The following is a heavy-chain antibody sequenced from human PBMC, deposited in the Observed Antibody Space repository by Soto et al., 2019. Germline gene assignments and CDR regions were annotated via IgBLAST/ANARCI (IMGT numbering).Heavy chain of an antibody. Sequence: QMQLQESGPGLVKPSQTLSLTCTVSGDSISSNGYYWSWIRQHPGKGLEWIGYIHYSGSTYYNPSLKSRVTISLDTSKNQFSLKLSSVTAADTAVYYCAREPQGFPYYDILTGYYRPWFDPWGQGTLVTVSS. CDR1: GDSISSNGYY. J-gene: IGHJ5*02. V-gene: IGHV4-31*03. CDR2: IHYSGST. D-gene: IGHD3-9*01. CDR3: AREPQGFPYYDILTGYYRPWFDP.